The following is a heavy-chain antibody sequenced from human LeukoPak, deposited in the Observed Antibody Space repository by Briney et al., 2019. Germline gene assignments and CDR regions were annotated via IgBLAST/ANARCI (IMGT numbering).Heavy chain of an antibody. CDR1: GGSFSGYY. Sequence: PSETLSLTCAVYGGSFSGYYWSWIRQPPGKGLEWIGEINHSGSTNYNPSLKSRVTISVDTSKNQFSLKLSSVTAADTAVYYCARHILGYCSSTSCYYYYGMDVWGQGTTVTVSS. CDR2: INHSGST. J-gene: IGHJ6*02. V-gene: IGHV4-34*01. D-gene: IGHD2-2*01. CDR3: ARHILGYCSSTSCYYYYGMDV.